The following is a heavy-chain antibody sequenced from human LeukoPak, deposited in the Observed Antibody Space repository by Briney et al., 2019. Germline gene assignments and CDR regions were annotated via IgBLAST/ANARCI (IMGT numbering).Heavy chain of an antibody. CDR2: INHSGST. J-gene: IGHJ5*02. Sequence: SETLSLTCAVYGGSFSGYYWSWIRQPPGKGLEWIGEINHSGSTNYNPSLKSRVTISVGTSKNQFSLKLTSVAAADTAVYYCARHSTIAAHWFDPWGQGTLVTVSS. V-gene: IGHV4-34*01. CDR1: GGSFSGYY. CDR3: ARHSTIAAHWFDP. D-gene: IGHD6-6*01.